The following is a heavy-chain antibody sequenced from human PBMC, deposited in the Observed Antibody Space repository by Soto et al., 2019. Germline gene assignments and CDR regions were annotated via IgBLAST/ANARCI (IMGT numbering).Heavy chain of an antibody. Sequence: QVQLVQSGAEVKKPGAAVKVSCRASGYSFINYYIHWVRQAPGQGPEWMGIINPSGSSTLYAQRFQGRIILTRDTFPSTFYMEVSSLRSEDTASYYCARGGTAPPAGVVDGLDVWGQGTTVTVSS. CDR3: ARGGTAPPAGVVDGLDV. D-gene: IGHD2-21*01. CDR2: INPSGSST. J-gene: IGHJ6*02. CDR1: GYSFINYY. V-gene: IGHV1-46*01.